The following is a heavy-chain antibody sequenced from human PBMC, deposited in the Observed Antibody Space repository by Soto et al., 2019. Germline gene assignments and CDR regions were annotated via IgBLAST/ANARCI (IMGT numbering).Heavy chain of an antibody. J-gene: IGHJ4*02. D-gene: IGHD6-13*01. V-gene: IGHV3-11*06. Sequence: QVQLVESGGDLVKPGGSLRLSCAASGFTFSDYYMSWIRQAPGKGLEWVSYIVSSSTYTNYADSVKGRFTISRDNAKNSLYLEMNSLRAEDTAVYYCARLRASSWYMGGYLDFWGQGTLVIVSS. CDR1: GFTFSDYY. CDR2: IVSSSTYT. CDR3: ARLRASSWYMGGYLDF.